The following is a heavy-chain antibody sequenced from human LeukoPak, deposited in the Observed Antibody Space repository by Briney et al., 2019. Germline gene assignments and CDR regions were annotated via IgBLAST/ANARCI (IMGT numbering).Heavy chain of an antibody. CDR3: ARELRCWDRSEGRFAP. V-gene: IGHV3-7*01. J-gene: IGHJ5*02. CDR2: IKNGSSEI. D-gene: IGHD4/OR15-4a*01. CDR1: GFTLSSYW. Sequence: QTGGSLRLSCAASGFTLSSYWMTWVRQAPGKGLEWVAYIKNGSSEIYYVDSVRGRFTISRDNAKNSLYLQMNSLRAEDTAVYYCARELRCWDRSEGRFAPWGQGTLVTVSS.